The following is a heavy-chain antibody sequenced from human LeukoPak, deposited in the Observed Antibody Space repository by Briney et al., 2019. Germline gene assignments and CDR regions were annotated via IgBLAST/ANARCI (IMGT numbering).Heavy chain of an antibody. Sequence: SETLSLTCTVSGGSISSYYWSWIRQPPGKGLEWIGYIYYSGSTNYNPSLKSRVTISVDTSKNQFSLKLSSVTAADTAVYYCARSDTSSGWSFDYWGQGTLVTVSS. D-gene: IGHD6-19*01. J-gene: IGHJ4*02. CDR3: ARSDTSSGWSFDY. V-gene: IGHV4-59*01. CDR2: IYYSGST. CDR1: GGSISSYY.